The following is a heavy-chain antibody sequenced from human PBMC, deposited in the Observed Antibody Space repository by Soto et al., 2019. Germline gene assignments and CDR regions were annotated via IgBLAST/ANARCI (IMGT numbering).Heavy chain of an antibody. V-gene: IGHV4-30-4*01. Sequence: QVQLQESGPGLVKPSQTLSLTCAVSGGSISSGDYYWSWVRQPPGKGLEWIGYIYYSGNTYYKSSPKRXLXXXSXXSKNQFSLKLSSVTAADTAVYYCARETGHARYFDLWGRGTLVTVSS. CDR3: ARETGHARYFDL. CDR2: IYYSGNT. CDR1: GGSISSGDYY. J-gene: IGHJ2*01.